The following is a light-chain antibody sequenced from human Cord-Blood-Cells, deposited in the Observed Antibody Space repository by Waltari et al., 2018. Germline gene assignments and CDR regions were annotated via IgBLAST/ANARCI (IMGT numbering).Light chain of an antibody. CDR3: QAWDSSTG. Sequence: SYELTQPPSVSVSPGQTASITCSGDKLGDKYSCWYQQKPGQSPVLVIYQASKRPSGIPERFAGCNTASTANMSISGTQAMDEADYYCQAWDSSTGFGGGTQLTVL. CDR2: QAS. J-gene: IGLJ3*02. CDR1: KLGDKY. V-gene: IGLV3-1*01.